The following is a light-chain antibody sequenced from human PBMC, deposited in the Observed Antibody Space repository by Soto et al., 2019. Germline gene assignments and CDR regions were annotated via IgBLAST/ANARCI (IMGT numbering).Light chain of an antibody. V-gene: IGKV1-39*01. Sequence: DIQMTQSPSTLSASVGDRVTITCRASQSISSWLAWYQQKPGKAPKFLIYAASNLQSGVPSRFSGSGSGTDFTLTISSLQPEDFATYYCQQSYITPQTFGQGTMVDIK. CDR1: QSISSW. CDR2: AAS. J-gene: IGKJ1*01. CDR3: QQSYITPQT.